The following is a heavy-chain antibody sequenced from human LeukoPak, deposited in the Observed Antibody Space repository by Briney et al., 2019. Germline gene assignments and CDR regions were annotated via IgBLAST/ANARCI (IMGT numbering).Heavy chain of an antibody. CDR3: VKNPAATVDYYYYGMDV. CDR2: ISSNGGST. V-gene: IGHV3-64D*06. Sequence: GGSLRLSCSASGFTFSSYAMHWVRQAPGKGLEYVSAISSNGGSTYYADSVKGRFTIFRDNSKNTLYLQMSSLRAEDTAVYYCVKNPAATVDYYYYGMDVWGKGTTVTVSS. CDR1: GFTFSSYA. J-gene: IGHJ6*04. D-gene: IGHD2-2*01.